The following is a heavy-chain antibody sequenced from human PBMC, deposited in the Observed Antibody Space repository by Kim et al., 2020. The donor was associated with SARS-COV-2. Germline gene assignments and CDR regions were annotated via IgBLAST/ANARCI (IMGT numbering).Heavy chain of an antibody. CDR3: ARNGGHAAGNGMDV. V-gene: IGHV2-70*11. Sequence: SGPTLVNPTQTLTLTCTFSGFSLSTSGMCVSWIRQPPGKALEWLARIDWDDDKYYSTSLKTRLTISKDTSKNQVVLTMTNMDPVDTATYYCARNGGHAAGNGMDVWGQGTTVTVSS. CDR1: GFSLSTSGMC. CDR2: IDWDDDK. J-gene: IGHJ6*02. D-gene: IGHD3-16*01.